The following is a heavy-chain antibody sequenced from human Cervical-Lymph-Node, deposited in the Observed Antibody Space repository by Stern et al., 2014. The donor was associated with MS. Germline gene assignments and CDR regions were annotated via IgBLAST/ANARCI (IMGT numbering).Heavy chain of an antibody. D-gene: IGHD5-24*01. CDR2: IIPVFGTA. CDR1: GGTFSSYA. V-gene: IGHV1-69*01. CDR3: ATGRWLQKWVHFDY. J-gene: IGHJ4*02. Sequence: QVQLVQSGAEVKKPGSSVKVSCKASGGTFSSYAISWVRQAPGQGLEWMGGIIPVFGTANYAQKFQGRVTISADESTSTAYMELSSLRSEDTAVYYCATGRWLQKWVHFDYWGQGTLVTVSS.